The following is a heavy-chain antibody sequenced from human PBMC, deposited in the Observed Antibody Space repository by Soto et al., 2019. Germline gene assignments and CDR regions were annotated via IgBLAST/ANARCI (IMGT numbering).Heavy chain of an antibody. J-gene: IGHJ6*02. CDR3: AKAICGGDCYPVWYYGMDV. CDR1: GFTFSSYA. Sequence: GGSLRLSCAASGFTFSSYAMSWVRQAPGKGLEWVSVISRSGGRTYYADSVKGRFTISRDNSKNTLYLQMNSLRAEDTAVYYCAKAICGGDCYPVWYYGMDVWGQGTTVTVSS. CDR2: ISRSGGRT. V-gene: IGHV3-23*01. D-gene: IGHD2-21*02.